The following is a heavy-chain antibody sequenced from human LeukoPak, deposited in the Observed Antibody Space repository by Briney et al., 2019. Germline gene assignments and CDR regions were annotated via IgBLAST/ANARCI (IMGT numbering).Heavy chain of an antibody. CDR2: ITSSGNTM. Sequence: GGSLRLSCAASGFTFSSYEMNWVRQAPGKGLEWVSFITSSGNTMYYADSVKGRFTISRDNSKNTLYLQMNSLRAEDTAVYYCVNGAYWGQGTLVTVSS. D-gene: IGHD1-26*01. V-gene: IGHV3-48*03. CDR1: GFTFSSYE. CDR3: VNGAY. J-gene: IGHJ4*02.